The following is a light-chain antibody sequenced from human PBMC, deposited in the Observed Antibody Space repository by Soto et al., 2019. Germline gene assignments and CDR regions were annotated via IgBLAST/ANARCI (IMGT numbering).Light chain of an antibody. CDR1: SSDVGRYNY. CDR3: TSYAGSNVL. J-gene: IGLJ3*02. V-gene: IGLV2-8*01. CDR2: EVS. Sequence: QSALTQPPSASGSPGQSVTISCTGTSSDVGRYNYVSWYQHHPGRAPKLIIFEVSQRPSGVPDRFSGSKSGNTASLTVSGLQAEDDADYYCTSYAGSNVLFGGGTKLTVL.